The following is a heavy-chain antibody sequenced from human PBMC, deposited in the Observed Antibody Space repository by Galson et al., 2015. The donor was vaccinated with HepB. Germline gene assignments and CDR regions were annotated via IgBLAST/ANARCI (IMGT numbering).Heavy chain of an antibody. CDR3: ARETPNGYDGDYYYGMDV. Sequence: SVKVSCKASGYTFTSYGISWVRQAPGQGLEWMGWISAYNGNTNYAQKLQGRVTMTTDTSTSTAYMELRSLRSDDTAVYYCARETPNGYDGDYYYGMDVWGQGTTVTVSS. V-gene: IGHV1-18*04. CDR2: ISAYNGNT. D-gene: IGHD5-12*01. J-gene: IGHJ6*02. CDR1: GYTFTSYG.